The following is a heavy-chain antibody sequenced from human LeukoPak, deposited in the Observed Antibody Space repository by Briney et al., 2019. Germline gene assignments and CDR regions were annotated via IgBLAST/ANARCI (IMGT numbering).Heavy chain of an antibody. J-gene: IGHJ3*01. CDR1: GDSVSSSY. D-gene: IGHD6-19*01. Sequence: SETLSLACAVSGDSVSSSYWSWIRQPPGKGLEWIGYIHYSGSTDYNPSLKSRVTMSVDTSKNQFSLKMNSVTAADTAMYYCARVQWLPLDVFIFWGQGTMVTVSS. V-gene: IGHV4-59*02. CDR2: IHYSGST. CDR3: ARVQWLPLDVFIF.